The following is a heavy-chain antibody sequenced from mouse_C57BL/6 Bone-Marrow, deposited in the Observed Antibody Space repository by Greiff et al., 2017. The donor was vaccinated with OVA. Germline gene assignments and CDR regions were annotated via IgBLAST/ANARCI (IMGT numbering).Heavy chain of an antibody. J-gene: IGHJ4*01. CDR1: GFSLTSYG. Sequence: QVQLKESGPGLVAPSQSLSITCTVSGFSLTSYGVDWVRQPPGQGLEWLGVICGGGSTNYNSALMSRLSNSKDNSKSQVFLKMSTLQTEDTAMYYCAKSYYYGSSYDYAMDYWGQGTSVTVSS. D-gene: IGHD1-1*01. CDR3: AKSYYYGSSYDYAMDY. CDR2: ICGGGST. V-gene: IGHV2-9*01.